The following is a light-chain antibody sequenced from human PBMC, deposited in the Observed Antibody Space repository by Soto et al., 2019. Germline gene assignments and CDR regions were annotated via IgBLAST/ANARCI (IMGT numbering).Light chain of an antibody. CDR1: QSVSSSY. CDR2: GAS. J-gene: IGKJ1*01. CDR3: QQYGSSPRT. Sequence: EIVLTQSPGTLSLSPGERATLSCRASQSVSSSYLAWYQQKPGQAPRLLIYGASSRATGIPDRFSGSGSRTDFTLTISRLEPEDCAVYYCQQYGSSPRTFGQGPKVEI. V-gene: IGKV3-20*01.